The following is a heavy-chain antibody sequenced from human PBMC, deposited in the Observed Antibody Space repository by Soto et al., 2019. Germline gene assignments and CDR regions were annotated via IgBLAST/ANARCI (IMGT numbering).Heavy chain of an antibody. CDR3: ARSENSVNSYYYYYGMDV. D-gene: IGHD4-17*01. J-gene: IGHJ6*02. Sequence: GESLKISCKGSGYSFTSYWIGWVRQMPGKGLEWMGIIYPGDSDTRYSPSFQGQVTISADNSISTTYLQRSSLKASDTAMYYCARSENSVNSYYYYYGMDVWGQGTTVTVSS. CDR1: GYSFTSYW. CDR2: IYPGDSDT. V-gene: IGHV5-51*01.